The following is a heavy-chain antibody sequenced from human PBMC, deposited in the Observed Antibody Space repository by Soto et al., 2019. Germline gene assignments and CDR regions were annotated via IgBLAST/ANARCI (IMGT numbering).Heavy chain of an antibody. Sequence: QVQLVQSGAEVRQPASSVKVSCKTSGGTFSSYAISWVRQAPGQGLGWMGGIVPIVDTSTYAQKFQGRVTITADESTSTVYMALSSLRSDDTAVYYCVRVVAIPGYPDNWGQGTLVTVSS. D-gene: IGHD5-12*01. CDR1: GGTFSSYA. V-gene: IGHV1-69*12. J-gene: IGHJ4*02. CDR3: VRVVAIPGYPDN. CDR2: IVPIVDTS.